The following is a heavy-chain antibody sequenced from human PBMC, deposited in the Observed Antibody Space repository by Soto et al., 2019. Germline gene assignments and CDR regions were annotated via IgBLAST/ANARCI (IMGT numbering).Heavy chain of an antibody. V-gene: IGHV3-23*01. CDR1: GFTFSSYA. Sequence: GGSLRLSCAASGFTFSSYAMSWVRQAPGKGLEWVSAISGSGGSTYYADSVKGRFTISRDNSKNTLYLQMNSLRAEDTAVYYCAKDFRVTFGGVIVPFDYWGQGTLVTVSS. CDR2: ISGSGGST. D-gene: IGHD3-16*02. J-gene: IGHJ4*02. CDR3: AKDFRVTFGGVIVPFDY.